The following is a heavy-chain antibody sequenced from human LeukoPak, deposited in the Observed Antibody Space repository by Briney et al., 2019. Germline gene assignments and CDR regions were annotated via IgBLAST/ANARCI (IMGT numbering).Heavy chain of an antibody. Sequence: PSQTLSLTCTVSGGSISSGDYYWSWIRQPPGKGLEWIGYIYYSGSTYYNPSLKSRVTISVDTSKNQFSLKLSSVTAADTAVYYCARGLGYCSSTSCYNWFDPWGQGTLVTVSS. D-gene: IGHD2-2*01. CDR1: GGSISSGDYY. CDR2: IYYSGST. CDR3: ARGLGYCSSTSCYNWFDP. V-gene: IGHV4-30-4*01. J-gene: IGHJ5*02.